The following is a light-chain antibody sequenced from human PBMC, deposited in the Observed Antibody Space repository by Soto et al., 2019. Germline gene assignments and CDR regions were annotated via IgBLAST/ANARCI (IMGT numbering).Light chain of an antibody. V-gene: IGKV3-20*01. CDR1: QSVSGSY. J-gene: IGKJ1*01. Sequence: EIVMTQSPGTLSLSPGEAATLSCRASQSVSGSYLAWYQQKPGQAPRLVIYDASTRATGIPDRFRGSGSGTDFPLTISRLEPEDFAVYYCYQYDTSPWTFGQGTKVDIK. CDR2: DAS. CDR3: YQYDTSPWT.